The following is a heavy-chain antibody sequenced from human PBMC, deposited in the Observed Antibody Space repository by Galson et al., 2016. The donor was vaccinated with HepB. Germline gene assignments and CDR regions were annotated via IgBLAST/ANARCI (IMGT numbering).Heavy chain of an antibody. J-gene: IGHJ4*02. V-gene: IGHV6-1*01. D-gene: IGHD5-12*01. CDR1: GDSVSTNSAA. CDR2: TYYSSKWFN. CDR3: ARGWLRLGFDY. Sequence: CAISGDSVSTNSAAWNWFRQSPSRGLEWLGRTYYSSKWFNDYAVSVRSRITINLDTSRNQFSLQLNSVTPEDTAVYYCARGWLRLGFDYWGQGTLVTVSS.